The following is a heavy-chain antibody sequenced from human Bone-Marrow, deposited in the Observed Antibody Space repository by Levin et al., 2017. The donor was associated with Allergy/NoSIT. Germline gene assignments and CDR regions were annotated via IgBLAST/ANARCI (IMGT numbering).Heavy chain of an antibody. CDR3: AKGMSNWNDSEFDY. CDR1: GFTFSSYG. J-gene: IGHJ4*02. D-gene: IGHD1-1*01. CDR2: ISYDGSNK. Sequence: GGSLRLSCAASGFTFSSYGMHWVRQAPGKGLEWVAVISYDGSNKYYADSVKGRFTISRDNSKNTLYLQMNSLRAEDTAVYYCAKGMSNWNDSEFDYWGQGTLVTVSS. V-gene: IGHV3-30*18.